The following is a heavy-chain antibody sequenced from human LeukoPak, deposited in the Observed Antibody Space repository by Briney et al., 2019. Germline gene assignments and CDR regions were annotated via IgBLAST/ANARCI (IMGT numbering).Heavy chain of an antibody. D-gene: IGHD3-22*01. Sequence: PSETLSLTCTVSGGSISSYYWSWIRQPPGKGLEWIGYIYYSGSTNYNPSLKSRVTISVDTSKNQFSLKLSSVTAADTAVYYCARVLWDSSGYSLDYWGQGTLVTVSS. V-gene: IGHV4-59*12. CDR2: IYYSGST. J-gene: IGHJ4*02. CDR3: ARVLWDSSGYSLDY. CDR1: GGSISSYY.